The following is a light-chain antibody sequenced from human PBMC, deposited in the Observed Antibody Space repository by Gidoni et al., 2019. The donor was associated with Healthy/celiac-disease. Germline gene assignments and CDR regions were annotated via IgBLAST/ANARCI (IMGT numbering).Light chain of an antibody. J-gene: IGKJ4*01. CDR3: QQYYSTPLT. CDR1: QNILYSSNHKNY. Sequence: DIVMTQSPDSLAVPHGETATINCKSSQNILYSSNHKNYLAWNQQKPGQPPKLLIYWASTRESGVPDRFSGSGSGTDFTLTISSLQAEDVAVYYCQQYYSTPLTFGGGTKVEIK. CDR2: WAS. V-gene: IGKV4-1*01.